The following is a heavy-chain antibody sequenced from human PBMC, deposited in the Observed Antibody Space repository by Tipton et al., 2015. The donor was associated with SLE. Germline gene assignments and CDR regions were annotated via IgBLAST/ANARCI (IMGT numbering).Heavy chain of an antibody. CDR1: GFTFNNYA. CDR3: ARGSSTWKYYYYYGLDV. V-gene: IGHV3-23*01. CDR2: ASNNVAGT. Sequence: SLRLSCAASGFTFNNYAMSWVRQAPGKGLEWVSTASNNVAGTYYSDSVKGRFTISRDTSKNTLYLQMNSLRAEDTALYYCARGSSTWKYYYYYGLDVWGQGTTVTVSS. J-gene: IGHJ6*02. D-gene: IGHD6-13*01.